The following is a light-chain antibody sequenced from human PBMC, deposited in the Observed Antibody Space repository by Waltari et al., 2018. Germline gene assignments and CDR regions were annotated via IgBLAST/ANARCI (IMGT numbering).Light chain of an antibody. CDR2: RST. CDR3: QSYDSLTGWV. V-gene: IGLV1-40*01. J-gene: IGLJ3*02. Sequence: APKLLISRSTNRPSGVPDRFSGSKSGTSASLAITGLQAEDGADYYCQSYDSLTGWVFGGGTRLTVL.